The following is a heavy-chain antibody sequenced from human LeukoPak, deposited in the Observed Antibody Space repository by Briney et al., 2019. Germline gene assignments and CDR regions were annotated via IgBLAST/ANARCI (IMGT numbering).Heavy chain of an antibody. CDR2: INPNSGGT. V-gene: IGHV1-2*02. D-gene: IGHD3-9*01. CDR1: GYTFTGYY. Sequence: ASVKVSCKASGYTFTGYYMHWVRQAPGQGLEWMGWINPNSGGTNYAQKFQGRVTMTRDTSISTAYMELSRLRSDDTAVYYCATAFDRRYYDILTGYPNWGQGTLVTVSS. J-gene: IGHJ4*02. CDR3: ATAFDRRYYDILTGYPN.